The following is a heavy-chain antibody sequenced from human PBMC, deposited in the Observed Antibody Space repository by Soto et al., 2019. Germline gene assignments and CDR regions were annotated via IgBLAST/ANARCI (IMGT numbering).Heavy chain of an antibody. D-gene: IGHD3-3*01. V-gene: IGHV3-7*01. CDR3: AKDLEPYDFHYYYYMDV. CDR1: GFTFSSYW. CDR2: ITHDGSEK. J-gene: IGHJ6*03. Sequence: GGSLRLSCAASGFTFSSYWMSWVRQAPGKGLEWVANITHDGSEKYYADSVKGRFTISRDNSKNSLYLQMNSLRAEDTAVYYCAKDLEPYDFHYYYYMDVWGKGTTVTVSS.